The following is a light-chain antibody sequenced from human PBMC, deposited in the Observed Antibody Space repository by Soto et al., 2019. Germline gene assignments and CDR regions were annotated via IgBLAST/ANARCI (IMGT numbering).Light chain of an antibody. J-gene: IGLJ1*01. V-gene: IGLV1-40*01. CDR1: SSNIGAGYD. CDR2: ANN. Sequence: QSVLTQPPSVSGAPGQRVTISWTGSSSNIGAGYDVHWYQQLPGTAPKLLIYANNIRPSGVPGRFSGSKSGTSASLAITGLQAEDEADYYCQSYDSSLSGYVFGTGTKVTV. CDR3: QSYDSSLSGYV.